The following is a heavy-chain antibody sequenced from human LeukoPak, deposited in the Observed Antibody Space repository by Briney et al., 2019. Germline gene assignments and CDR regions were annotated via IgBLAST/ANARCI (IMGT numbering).Heavy chain of an antibody. CDR2: IWYDGSNK. CDR3: AKDKWELPFPYYFDY. CDR1: GFTFSSYG. D-gene: IGHD1-26*01. J-gene: IGHJ4*02. V-gene: IGHV3-33*06. Sequence: GGSLRLSCAASGFTFSSYGMHWVRQAPGKGLEWVAVIWYDGSNKYYADSVKGRFTISRDNSQNTVYLQMNSLRAEDTAVYYCAKDKWELPFPYYFDYWGQGTLVTVSS.